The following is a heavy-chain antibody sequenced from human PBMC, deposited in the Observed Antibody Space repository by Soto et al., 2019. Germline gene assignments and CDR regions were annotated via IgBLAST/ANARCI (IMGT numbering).Heavy chain of an antibody. CDR3: AREDSFRNSSGWYSDYYYGMDV. D-gene: IGHD6-19*01. J-gene: IGHJ6*02. CDR1: GYTFTSYD. V-gene: IGHV1-18*01. CDR2: ISASKGNT. Sequence: ASVKVSCKASGYTFTSYDISWVRQAPGQGLEWMGWISASKGNTNYAQKHHGRVTMTTDTSTSTAYMELRSLRSDDTAVYYCAREDSFRNSSGWYSDYYYGMDVWGQGTTVTVSS.